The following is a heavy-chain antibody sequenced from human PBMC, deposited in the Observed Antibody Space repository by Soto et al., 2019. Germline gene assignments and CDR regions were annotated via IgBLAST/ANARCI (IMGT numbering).Heavy chain of an antibody. D-gene: IGHD5-12*01. V-gene: IGHV5-51*01. CDR2: IYPGDSDT. J-gene: IGHJ6*02. Sequence: TSYWIGWVRQMPGKGLEWMGIIYPGDSDTRYSPSFQGQVTISADKSISTAYLQWSSLKASDTAMYYCARSRYSGYDYDGMGVWGQGTTVTVSS. CDR1: TSYW. CDR3: ARSRYSGYDYDGMGV.